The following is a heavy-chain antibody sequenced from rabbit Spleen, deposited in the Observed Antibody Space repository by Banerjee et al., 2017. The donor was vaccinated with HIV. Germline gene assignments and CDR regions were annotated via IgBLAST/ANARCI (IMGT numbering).Heavy chain of an antibody. V-gene: IGHV1S45*01. J-gene: IGHJ4*01. CDR3: ARDAAGREDFNL. Sequence: EQLEESGGDLVQPEGSLTLTCTASGFSFSSSYWICWVRQAPGKGLEWIACIYSGDGNTYYASWAKGRFTISKTSSTTVTLQMTSLTAADTATYFCARDAAGREDFNLWGPGTLVTVS. D-gene: IGHD4-2*01. CDR1: GFSFSSSYW. CDR2: IYSGDGNT.